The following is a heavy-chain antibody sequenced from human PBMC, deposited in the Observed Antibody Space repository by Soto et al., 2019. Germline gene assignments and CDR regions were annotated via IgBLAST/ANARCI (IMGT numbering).Heavy chain of an antibody. CDR3: TRGGAVRRLAY. CDR1: GYTFTGSY. CDR2: INANSGAT. V-gene: IGHV1-2*02. Sequence: QVQLVQSGAEVKKPGASVKVSCKASGYTFTGSYLHWVRQAPGQGLEWMGWINANSGATNYAQEFQGRLPIDRDTAITTGNMELSSMRSEDTADYYCTRGGAVRRLAYWGQGTLVTVSS. D-gene: IGHD6-25*01. J-gene: IGHJ4*02.